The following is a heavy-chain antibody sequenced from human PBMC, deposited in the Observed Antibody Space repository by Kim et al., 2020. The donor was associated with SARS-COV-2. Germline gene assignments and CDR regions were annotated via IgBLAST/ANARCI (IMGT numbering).Heavy chain of an antibody. V-gene: IGHV4-4*02. CDR2: VDHSGTT. Sequence: SETLSLTCVVSGVSISSSSCWSWVRQPPGKGLEWIGGVDHSGTTSYNVSLKNRVSILVDKSKNQFSLRLTSVSAAATAVYYCSRGVSSAWTLRAWFDPWG. J-gene: IGHJ5*02. D-gene: IGHD3-22*01. CDR1: GVSISSSSC. CDR3: SRGVSSAWTLRAWFDP.